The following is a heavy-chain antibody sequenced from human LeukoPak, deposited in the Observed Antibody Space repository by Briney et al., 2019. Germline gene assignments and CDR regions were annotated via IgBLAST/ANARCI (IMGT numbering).Heavy chain of an antibody. CDR2: MHHSGRT. CDR1: GASISSTDW. V-gene: IGHV4-4*02. D-gene: IGHD2-2*01. J-gene: IGHJ5*02. Sequence: SGTLSLTCAISGASISSTDWWIWVRQPPGKGLEWIGEMHHSGRTNYNPSLKSRVTISVDKSKNQVFLRLNSVAAADTALYYCARAQEGCSRASCYLEPWGQGTLVTVSS. CDR3: ARAQEGCSRASCYLEP.